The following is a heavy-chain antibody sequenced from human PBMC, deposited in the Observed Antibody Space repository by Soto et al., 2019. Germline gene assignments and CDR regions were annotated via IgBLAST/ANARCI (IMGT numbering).Heavy chain of an antibody. V-gene: IGHV1-69*01. CDR3: ARDVGDCSGGSCYDY. Sequence: QVQLVQAGAEVKKPGSSVKGSCKAAGGTVSSYAISWVRQAPGQGLEWMGGIIPIFGTANYAQKFQGRVTITADESTSTAYMELSSLRSEDTAVYYCARDVGDCSGGSCYDYWGQGPLVTVSS. CDR1: GGTVSSYA. D-gene: IGHD2-15*01. J-gene: IGHJ4*02. CDR2: IIPIFGTA.